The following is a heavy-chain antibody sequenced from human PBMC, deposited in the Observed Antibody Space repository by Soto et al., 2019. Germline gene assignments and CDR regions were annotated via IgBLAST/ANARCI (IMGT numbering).Heavy chain of an antibody. D-gene: IGHD1-7*01. V-gene: IGHV4-59*01. CDR1: GGSISSYY. Sequence: SETLSLTCTVSGGSISSYYWSWIRQPPGKGLEWIGYIYYSGSTNHNPSLKSRVTISVDTSKNQFSLKLSSVTAADTAVYYCARGNWNYGYFYYGMDVWGQGTTVTVS. CDR3: ARGNWNYGYFYYGMDV. J-gene: IGHJ6*02. CDR2: IYYSGST.